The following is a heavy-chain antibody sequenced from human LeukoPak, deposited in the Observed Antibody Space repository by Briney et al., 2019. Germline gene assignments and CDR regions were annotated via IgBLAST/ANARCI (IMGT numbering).Heavy chain of an antibody. CDR3: AKGFDFWRGLYYFDH. Sequence: PGRSLRLSCAASGITFTDHGLSWVRQAPGKGLEWVSSISVSGGVTLYADSVKGRFVISRDNSRSRVYLEMNRLRAEDTAVYYCAKGFDFWRGLYYFDHWGQETLVTVSS. CDR2: ISVSGGVT. J-gene: IGHJ4*02. D-gene: IGHD3-3*01. V-gene: IGHV3-23*01. CDR1: GITFTDHG.